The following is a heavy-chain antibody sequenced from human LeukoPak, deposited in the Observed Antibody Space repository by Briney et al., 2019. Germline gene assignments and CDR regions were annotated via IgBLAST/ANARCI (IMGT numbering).Heavy chain of an antibody. D-gene: IGHD6-6*01. CDR2: ISSSSSYI. J-gene: IGHJ4*02. V-gene: IGHV3-21*01. CDR1: GFTFSSYS. CDR3: ARDLRDSSARRGY. Sequence: GGSLRLSCAASGFTFSSYSMNWVRQAPGEGLEWVSSISSSSSYIYYADSVKGRFTISRDNAKNSLYLQMNSLRAEDTAVYYCARDLRDSSARRGYWGQGTLVTVSS.